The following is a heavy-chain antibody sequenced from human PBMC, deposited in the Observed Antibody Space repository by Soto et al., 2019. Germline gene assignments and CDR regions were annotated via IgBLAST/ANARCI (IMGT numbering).Heavy chain of an antibody. CDR3: VRDPPYCSGGTCYSVGFDF. CDR1: GFTFSNFC. Sequence: GGSLRLSCAASGFTFSNFCMHWVRQAPGKGLEWVTVIWSDGSTKYYSDSVKGRFTISRDNSENTLYLQMNSLRAEDTAVYYCVRDPPYCSGGTCYSVGFDFWGQGVLVSVSS. J-gene: IGHJ4*02. D-gene: IGHD2-15*01. CDR2: IWSDGSTK. V-gene: IGHV3-33*01.